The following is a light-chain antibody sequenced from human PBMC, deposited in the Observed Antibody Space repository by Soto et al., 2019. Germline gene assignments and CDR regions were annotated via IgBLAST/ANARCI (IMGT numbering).Light chain of an antibody. CDR3: AAWDDSLNGVV. CDR1: SSNIGSNT. J-gene: IGLJ2*01. Sequence: QSVLTQPPSASGTPGQRVIISCSGSSSNIGSNTVNWYQQLPGTAPKLLIYSNNQRPSGVPDRISGSKSGTSASLAISGLQSGDEADYYCAAWDDSLNGVVFGGGTKLT. CDR2: SNN. V-gene: IGLV1-44*01.